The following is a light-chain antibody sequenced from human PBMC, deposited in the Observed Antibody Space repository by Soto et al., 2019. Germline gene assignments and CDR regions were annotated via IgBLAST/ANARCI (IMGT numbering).Light chain of an antibody. CDR2: DTT. V-gene: IGLV1-40*01. CDR3: QSYDSNLRGVV. Sequence: QSVLTQPPSVSGAPGQWVIISCTGNSSNLGAHYAAYWYQQLPGTAPRLLIYDTTNRPSGVPDRFSGSKAGTSASLAISGLQAGDEADYYCQSYDSNLRGVVFGGGTKVTVL. J-gene: IGLJ2*01. CDR1: SSNLGAHYA.